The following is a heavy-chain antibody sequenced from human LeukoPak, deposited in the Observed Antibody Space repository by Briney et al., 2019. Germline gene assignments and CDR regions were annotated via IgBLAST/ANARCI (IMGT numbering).Heavy chain of an antibody. CDR2: ISYSGST. J-gene: IGHJ4*02. V-gene: IGHV4-39*01. CDR3: ARHGGDVAYCGGDCNSSYFDY. Sequence: PSETLSLTCTVSNGSISNRSYYWGWIRQPPGKGLEWIGSISYSGSTYYNPSLKSRVTISVDTSKNQFSLKLSSVTAADTAVYYCARHGGDVAYCGGDCNSSYFDYWGQGTLVTVSS. CDR1: NGSISNRSYY. D-gene: IGHD2-21*02.